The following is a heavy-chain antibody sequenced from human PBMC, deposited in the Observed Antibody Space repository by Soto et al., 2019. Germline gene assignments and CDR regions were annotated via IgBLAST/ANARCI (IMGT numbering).Heavy chain of an antibody. D-gene: IGHD1-26*01. J-gene: IGHJ1*01. V-gene: IGHV3-30-3*01. Sequence: QVQLVESGGGVVQPGRSLRLSCAASGFTFSSYAMHWVRQAPGKGLEWVAVISYDGSKKYYADSVKGRFTISRDNSKNTLYLQMNSLRAEDTAGYSCARGRWELQYFQHWGQGTLVTVSS. CDR1: GFTFSSYA. CDR2: ISYDGSKK. CDR3: ARGRWELQYFQH.